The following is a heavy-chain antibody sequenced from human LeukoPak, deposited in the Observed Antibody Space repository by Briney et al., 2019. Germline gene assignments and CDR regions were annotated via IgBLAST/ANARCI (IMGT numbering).Heavy chain of an antibody. CDR2: INPNSGGT. J-gene: IGHJ4*02. V-gene: IGHV1-2*02. CDR3: ARENRGGTSISSHIYYFDY. D-gene: IGHD1-14*01. Sequence: ASVKVSCKASGYTFTGYYMHWVRQAPGQGLEWMGWINPNSGGTNFAQKFQGRVTMTRDTSISTAYMELSRLRSDDTAVYYCARENRGGTSISSHIYYFDYWGQGTLVTVSS. CDR1: GYTFTGYY.